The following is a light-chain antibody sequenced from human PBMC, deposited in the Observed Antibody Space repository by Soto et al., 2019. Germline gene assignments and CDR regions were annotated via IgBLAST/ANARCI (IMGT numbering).Light chain of an antibody. CDR1: QSISSW. CDR3: QQYNSYAMYT. CDR2: DAS. Sequence: DIQMTQSPSTLSACVGDRVTITCRASQSISSWLAWYQQKPGKAPKLLIYDASSLESGVPSRFSGSGSGTEFTLTISSLQPDDFATYYCQQYNSYAMYTFGQGTKLEIK. V-gene: IGKV1-5*01. J-gene: IGKJ2*01.